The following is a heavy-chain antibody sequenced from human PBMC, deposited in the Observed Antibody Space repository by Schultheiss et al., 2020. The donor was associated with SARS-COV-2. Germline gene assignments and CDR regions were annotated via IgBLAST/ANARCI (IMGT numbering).Heavy chain of an antibody. CDR1: GGSISSSSYY. CDR3: ARGVRVLWFRELSRRDWFDP. D-gene: IGHD3-10*01. V-gene: IGHV4-39*01. J-gene: IGHJ5*02. Sequence: SETLSLTCTVSGGSISSSSYYWGWIRQPPGKGLEWIGSIFYSGSTYYNPYLKSRVTISVHTSKNQFSLKLSSVTAADTAVYYCARGVRVLWFRELSRRDWFDPWGQGTLVTVSS. CDR2: IFYSGST.